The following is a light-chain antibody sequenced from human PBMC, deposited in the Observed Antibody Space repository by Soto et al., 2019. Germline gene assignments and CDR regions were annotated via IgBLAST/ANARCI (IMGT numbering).Light chain of an antibody. V-gene: IGKV1-39*01. CDR2: ATS. J-gene: IGKJ1*01. Sequence: DIQMTQSPSSLSASVGDRVTITCRASQSISKYLSWFQQKPGKALKLLIYATSSLQSGVPSRFSGRVSATDFTLTISSLQPEDFATYYCQQSDSTPPRMFGQGTKVEIK. CDR3: QQSDSTPPRM. CDR1: QSISKY.